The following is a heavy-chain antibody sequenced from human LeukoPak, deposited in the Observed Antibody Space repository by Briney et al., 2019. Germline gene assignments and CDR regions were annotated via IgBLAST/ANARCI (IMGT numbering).Heavy chain of an antibody. CDR1: GYSFTSYW. V-gene: IGHV5-51*01. D-gene: IGHD1-26*01. CDR2: IYPGDSHT. J-gene: IGHJ5*02. Sequence: GESLKISCKGSGYSFTSYWIGWVRQMPGKGLEWMGIIYPGDSHTRYSPSFQGQVTISADKSISTAYLQWSSLKAPDTAMYYCARPKQDTIVGATIGWFDPWGQGTLVTVSS. CDR3: ARPKQDTIVGATIGWFDP.